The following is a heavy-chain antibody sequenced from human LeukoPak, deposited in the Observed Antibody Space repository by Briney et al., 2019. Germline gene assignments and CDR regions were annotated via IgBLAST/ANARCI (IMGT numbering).Heavy chain of an antibody. CDR2: ISSRSRTL. V-gene: IGHV3-48*01. Sequence: PGGSLRLSCAASGFVLCKFSANWVRHTPREGGEWVSYISSRSRTLHYADSVKGRFTVSRDNGKNALYLQMTGLTADDTAIYYCASGPILRVFDYWGQGILVTVSS. D-gene: IGHD3-3*01. J-gene: IGHJ4*02. CDR3: ASGPILRVFDY. CDR1: GFVLCKFS.